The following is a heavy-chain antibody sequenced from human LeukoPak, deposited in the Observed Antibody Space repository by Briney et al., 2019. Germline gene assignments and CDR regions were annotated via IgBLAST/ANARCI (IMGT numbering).Heavy chain of an antibody. D-gene: IGHD1-7*01. CDR2: MNPNSGNT. CDR3: ARGHNWNYDKRYYFDY. Sequence: ASVKVSCKASGYTFTSYDINWVRQATGQGLEWMGWMNPNSGNTGYAQKFQGRVTITRNTSISTAYMELSSLRSEDTAVYYCARGHNWNYDKRYYFDYWGQGTLVTVSS. V-gene: IGHV1-8*03. J-gene: IGHJ4*02. CDR1: GYTFTSYD.